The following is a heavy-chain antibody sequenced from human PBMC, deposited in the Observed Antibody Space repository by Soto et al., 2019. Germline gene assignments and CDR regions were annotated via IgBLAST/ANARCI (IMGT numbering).Heavy chain of an antibody. CDR2: ISAYNGNT. D-gene: IGHD5-18*01. CDR3: ARGSPVDTAIGNWFDP. V-gene: IGHV1-18*01. J-gene: IGHJ5*02. Sequence: ASVKVSCKASGYTFTSYGISWVRQAPGQGREWMGWISAYNGNTNYAQKLQGRVTMTTDTSTSTAYMELRSLRSDETAVYYWARGSPVDTAIGNWFDPWGQGTLVTVSS. CDR1: GYTFTSYG.